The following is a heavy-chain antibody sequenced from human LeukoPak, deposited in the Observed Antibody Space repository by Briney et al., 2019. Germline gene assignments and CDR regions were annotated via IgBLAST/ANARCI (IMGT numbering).Heavy chain of an antibody. J-gene: IGHJ5*02. D-gene: IGHD3-22*01. V-gene: IGHV1-18*01. Sequence: ASVKVSCKASGYTCTSYGISWVRQAPGQGLEWMGWISAYNGNTNYAQKLQGRVTMTTDTSTSTAYMELRSLRSDDTAVYYCARLPRLYYDSSGYSVTHWFDPWGQGTLVTVSS. CDR2: ISAYNGNT. CDR1: GYTCTSYG. CDR3: ARLPRLYYDSSGYSVTHWFDP.